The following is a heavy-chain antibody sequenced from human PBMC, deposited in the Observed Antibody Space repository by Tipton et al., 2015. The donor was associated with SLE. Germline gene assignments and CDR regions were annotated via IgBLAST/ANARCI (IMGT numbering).Heavy chain of an antibody. J-gene: IGHJ4*02. V-gene: IGHV4-61*09. Sequence: TLSLPCTVSGGSISRGSYYWGWIRQPAGKGLEWIGHIYTSGSTNYNPSLKSRVTISVDTSKNQFSLKLSSVTAADTAVYYCARVKSIFGVVIIDYWGQGTLVTVSS. CDR2: IYTSGST. CDR1: GGSISRGSYY. D-gene: IGHD3-3*01. CDR3: ARVKSIFGVVIIDY.